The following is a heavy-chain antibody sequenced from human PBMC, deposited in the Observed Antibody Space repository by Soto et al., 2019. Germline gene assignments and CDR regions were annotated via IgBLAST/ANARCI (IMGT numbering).Heavy chain of an antibody. CDR2: IYYSGST. J-gene: IGHJ4*02. CDR3: ARVGGFGATTIDY. Sequence: QVQLQESGPGLVKPSQTLSLTCTVSGGSISSGDYYWSWIRQPPGKGLEWIGYIYYSGSTYYNPSLKSRVTISVDKSKNHFSLKLSSVTAADTAVYYCARVGGFGATTIDYWGQGTLVTVSS. V-gene: IGHV4-30-4*01. D-gene: IGHD3-10*01. CDR1: GGSISSGDYY.